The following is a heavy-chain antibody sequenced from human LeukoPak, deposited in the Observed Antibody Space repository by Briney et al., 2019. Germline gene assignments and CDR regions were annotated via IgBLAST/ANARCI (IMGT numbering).Heavy chain of an antibody. J-gene: IGHJ4*02. V-gene: IGHV4-34*01. CDR1: GGSFSGYY. CDR2: IDHSGST. Sequence: PSETLSLTCAVYGGSFSGYYWSWIRQPPGKGLEWIGEIDHSGSTNYNPSLKSRVTISVDTSKNQFSLKLSSVTAADTAVYYCARGRTYYYDSSGYYYAGRYFDYWGQGTLVTVSS. D-gene: IGHD3-22*01. CDR3: ARGRTYYYDSSGYYYAGRYFDY.